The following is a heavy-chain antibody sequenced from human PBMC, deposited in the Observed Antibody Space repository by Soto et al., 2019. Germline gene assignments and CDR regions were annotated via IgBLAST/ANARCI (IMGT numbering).Heavy chain of an antibody. Sequence: GGSLRLSCAASGFTFSDYAMHWVRQAPGKGLEWVAVVSHDGRNTHYADSVKGRFTISRDNAKNSLYLQMNSLRAEDTAVYYCARDSFACYDFWSGYRNPMDYCGQGTLVPGSS. CDR1: GFTFSDYA. CDR3: ARDSFACYDFWSGYRNPMDY. CDR2: VSHDGRNT. V-gene: IGHV3-30*03. D-gene: IGHD3-3*01. J-gene: IGHJ4*02.